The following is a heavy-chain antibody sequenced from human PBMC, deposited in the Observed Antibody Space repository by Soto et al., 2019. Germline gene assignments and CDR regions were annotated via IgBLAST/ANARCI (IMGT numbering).Heavy chain of an antibody. CDR3: ARDRYYGSGSRFDY. V-gene: IGHV1-69*08. CDR2: IIPILGIA. D-gene: IGHD3-10*01. CDR1: GGTFSSYT. J-gene: IGHJ4*02. Sequence: QVQLVQSGAEVKKPGSSVKVSCKASGGTFSSYTISWVRQAPGQGLEWMGRIIPILGIANYAQKFQGRVTITADKSTSPAYMGVSSQRSEDTAVYYCARDRYYGSGSRFDYWGQGTLVTVSS.